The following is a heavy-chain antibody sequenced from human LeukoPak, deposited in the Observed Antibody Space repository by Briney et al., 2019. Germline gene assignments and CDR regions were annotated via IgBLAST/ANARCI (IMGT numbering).Heavy chain of an antibody. D-gene: IGHD3-10*01. CDR2: MYHTGNI. J-gene: IGHJ4*02. Sequence: SETLSLTCTVSGGSISSRNCYWGWIRQPPGKGLEWIGSMYHTGNIYHNPSLESRASISVDTSKDQFSVRLSSVTAADTAVYYCARHLYYYGSGSRYFDYWGQGTLVTVSS. V-gene: IGHV4-39*01. CDR3: ARHLYYYGSGSRYFDY. CDR1: GGSISSRNCY.